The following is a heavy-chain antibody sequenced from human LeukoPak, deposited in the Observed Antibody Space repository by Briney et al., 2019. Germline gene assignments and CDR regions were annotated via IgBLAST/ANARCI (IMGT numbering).Heavy chain of an antibody. Sequence: PSETLSLTCTVSGGSISSGRYYWSWIRQPAGKGLEWIGRVSTTGSTNYNPSLKSRVTISLDTSKNQFSLKLTSVTAADTAVYYCARDLRSSGWYFKDAFDIWGQGTMVTVSS. D-gene: IGHD6-19*01. CDR2: VSTTGST. J-gene: IGHJ3*02. V-gene: IGHV4-61*02. CDR1: GGSISSGRYY. CDR3: ARDLRSSGWYFKDAFDI.